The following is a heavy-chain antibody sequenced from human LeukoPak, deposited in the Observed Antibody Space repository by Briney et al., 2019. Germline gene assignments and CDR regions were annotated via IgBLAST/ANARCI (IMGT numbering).Heavy chain of an antibody. CDR1: GFTFSSYA. Sequence: GGSLRLSCAASGFTFSSYAMSWVRQAPGKGLEWVSAISGSGGSTYYADSVKGRFTISRDNSKNTLYLQMNSLRAEDTAVHYCAKQYYDFWSGYQNWGQGTLVTVSS. CDR2: ISGSGGST. D-gene: IGHD3-3*01. CDR3: AKQYYDFWSGYQN. V-gene: IGHV3-23*01. J-gene: IGHJ4*02.